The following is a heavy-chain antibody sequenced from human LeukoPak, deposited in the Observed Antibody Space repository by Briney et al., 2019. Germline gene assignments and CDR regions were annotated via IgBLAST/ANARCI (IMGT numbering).Heavy chain of an antibody. Sequence: PSETLSLTCAVSGWSFSGYYLSWIRQPPGKGLEWIGEINHSGSTNYYPSLKSHVTISVDTSKNQFAMKQSSVTAEDTAVYYCARSLRYCDKYYFDYWGQGTLVTVSS. CDR3: ARSLRYCDKYYFDY. CDR1: GWSFSGYY. V-gene: IGHV4-34*01. J-gene: IGHJ4*02. D-gene: IGHD3-9*01. CDR2: INHSGST.